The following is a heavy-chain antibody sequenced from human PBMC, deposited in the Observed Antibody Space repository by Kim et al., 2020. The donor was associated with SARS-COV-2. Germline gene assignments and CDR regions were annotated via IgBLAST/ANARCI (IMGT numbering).Heavy chain of an antibody. V-gene: IGHV3-9*01. Sequence: GGSLRLSCAASGFTFDDYAMHWVRQAPGKGLEWVSGISWNSGSIGYADSVKGRFTISRDNAKNSLYLQMNSLRAEDTALYYCAKDRSYVWGIYETTNYYGMDVWGQGTTVTVSS. J-gene: IGHJ6*02. CDR3: AKDRSYVWGIYETTNYYGMDV. D-gene: IGHD3-16*01. CDR2: ISWNSGSI. CDR1: GFTFDDYA.